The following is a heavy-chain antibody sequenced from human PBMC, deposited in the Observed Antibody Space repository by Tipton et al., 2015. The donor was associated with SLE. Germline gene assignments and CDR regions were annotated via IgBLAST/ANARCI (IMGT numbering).Heavy chain of an antibody. D-gene: IGHD6-25*01. CDR2: IYYSGST. V-gene: IGHV4-39*07. CDR3: ARGVRYSSGQSAFDI. CDR1: GGSISSSSYY. Sequence: TLSLTCTVSGGSISSSSYYWGWIRQPPGKGLEWIGSIYYSGSTYYNPSLKSRVTISINTSKNQFSLNLSSVTAADTAVYFCARGVRYSSGQSAFDIWGQGTMVSVSS. J-gene: IGHJ3*02.